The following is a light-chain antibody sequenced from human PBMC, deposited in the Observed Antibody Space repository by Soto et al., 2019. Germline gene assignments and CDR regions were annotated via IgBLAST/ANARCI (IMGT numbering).Light chain of an antibody. CDR2: AAS. Sequence: AIQMTQSQSSLSASVGDRVTITCRASQGIRDNLGWYQHKPGKAPQLLIYAASTLQSGVPPRFSGSGSGTDFSLTISSLQPEDFATYYCLQDYNFPRTFGQGTKVDIK. V-gene: IGKV1-6*01. J-gene: IGKJ1*01. CDR1: QGIRDN. CDR3: LQDYNFPRT.